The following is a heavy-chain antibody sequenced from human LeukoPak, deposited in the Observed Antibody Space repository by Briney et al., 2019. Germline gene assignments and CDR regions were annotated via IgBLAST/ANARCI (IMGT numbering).Heavy chain of an antibody. D-gene: IGHD3-3*01. Sequence: GRSLRLSCAASGFTFSSYGMHWVRQAPGKGLEWVAVIWYDGSNKYYADSAKGRFTISRDNSKNTLYLQMNSLRAEDTAVYYCARDQLDYDFWSGYPALFPYYYYYYGMDVWGQGTTVTVSS. J-gene: IGHJ6*02. V-gene: IGHV3-33*01. CDR3: ARDQLDYDFWSGYPALFPYYYYYYGMDV. CDR1: GFTFSSYG. CDR2: IWYDGSNK.